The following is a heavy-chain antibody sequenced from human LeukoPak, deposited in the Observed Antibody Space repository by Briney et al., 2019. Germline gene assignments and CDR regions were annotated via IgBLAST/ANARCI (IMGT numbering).Heavy chain of an antibody. V-gene: IGHV3-30-3*01. Sequence: GGSLRLSCAASGLTFSSHAMHWVRQAPGKGLEWVAVISHDGSDKHYADSVKGRFTISRDNSRNTLYLQMNSLRAEDTAVYYCAREPGPGYFDYWGQGALVTVSS. J-gene: IGHJ4*02. CDR2: ISHDGSDK. CDR3: AREPGPGYFDY. CDR1: GLTFSSHA. D-gene: IGHD1-14*01.